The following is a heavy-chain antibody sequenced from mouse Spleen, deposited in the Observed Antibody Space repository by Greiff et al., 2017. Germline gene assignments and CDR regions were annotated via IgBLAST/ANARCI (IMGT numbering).Heavy chain of an antibody. CDR1: GFTFTDYY. CDR2: VYPYNGGT. J-gene: IGHJ4*01. D-gene: IGHD2-13*01. CDR3: ARSGVYGDYESYYAMDY. V-gene: IGHV1-36*01. Sequence: EVHLVESGPELVKPGPSVKISCKASGFTFTDYYMHWVKQSHGKSLEWIGLVYPYNGGTSYNQKFKGKATLTVDTSSSTAYMELNSLTSEDSAVYYCARSGVYGDYESYYAMDYWGQGTSVTVSS.